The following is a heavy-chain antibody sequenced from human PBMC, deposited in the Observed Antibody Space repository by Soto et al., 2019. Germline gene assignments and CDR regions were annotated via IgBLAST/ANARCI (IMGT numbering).Heavy chain of an antibody. J-gene: IGHJ4*02. CDR1: GGSISSYY. CDR3: ARRYGSCFDY. D-gene: IGHD6-6*01. V-gene: IGHV4-59*08. CDR2: IYYSGST. Sequence: QVQLQESGPGLVKPSETLSLTCTVSGGSISSYYWSWIRQPPGKGLEWIGYIYYSGSTNYNPSLXRXVXIXLDTSKNQFSLKLSSVPAADTAVYSCARRYGSCFDYWGQGTLVTVSS.